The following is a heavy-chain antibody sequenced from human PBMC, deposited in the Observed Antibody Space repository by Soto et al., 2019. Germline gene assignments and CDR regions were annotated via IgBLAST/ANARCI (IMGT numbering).Heavy chain of an antibody. CDR3: AKNKVEMDTFYHYYAMDV. V-gene: IGHV4-34*01. D-gene: IGHD5-18*01. CDR1: GGSFSGYY. J-gene: IGHJ6*02. Sequence: SETLSLTCAVYGGSFSGYYWSWIRQPPGKGLEWIGEINHRGSTKYNPSLKSRVTISADTSKNQFSLKLSSVAAADTAVYYCAKNKVEMDTFYHYYAMDVWGQGTRVTVSS. CDR2: INHRGST.